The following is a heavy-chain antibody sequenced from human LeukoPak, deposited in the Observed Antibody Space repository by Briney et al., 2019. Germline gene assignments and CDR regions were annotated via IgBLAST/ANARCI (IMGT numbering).Heavy chain of an antibody. Sequence: GGTLRLSCEGSGFTFSDYGMSWVRQAPGKGLEWVSAISTTGSSTYYADSVKGRFTISRDNSKNTLYLQMKTLRSEDTAVYYCGYYNSGSYSTPDSWGQGTQVTVSS. D-gene: IGHD3-10*01. CDR3: GYYNSGSYSTPDS. V-gene: IGHV3-23*01. J-gene: IGHJ5*01. CDR2: ISTTGSST. CDR1: GFTFSDYG.